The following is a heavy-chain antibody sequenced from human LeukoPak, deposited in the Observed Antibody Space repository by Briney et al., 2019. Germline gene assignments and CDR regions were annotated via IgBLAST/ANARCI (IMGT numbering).Heavy chain of an antibody. J-gene: IGHJ5*02. CDR3: ARVVVVVPAAILVRDWFDP. CDR1: GGSISNFY. D-gene: IGHD2-2*01. CDR2: IYTSGTT. Sequence: SSETLSLTCIVSGGSISNFYWSWIRQSAGRGLEWIGRIYTSGTTNHNPSLKSRVTMSLDTSKNQFSLKLSSVTAADTAVYYCARVVVVVPAAILVRDWFDPWGQGTLVTVSS. V-gene: IGHV4-4*07.